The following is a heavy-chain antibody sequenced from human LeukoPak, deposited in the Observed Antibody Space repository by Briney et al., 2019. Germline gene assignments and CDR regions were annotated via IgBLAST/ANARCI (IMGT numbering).Heavy chain of an antibody. Sequence: SETLSLTCAVYGGSFSGYYWSWIRQPPGKGLEWIGEINHSGSTYDNPSLKSRVTMSVDTANNQFSLKMSSVTAADTAVYYCARGGTTVQRVHYYYYYYMDVWGKGTTVTVSS. D-gene: IGHD4-17*01. J-gene: IGHJ6*03. CDR1: GGSFSGYY. CDR2: INHSGST. V-gene: IGHV4-34*01. CDR3: ARGGTTVQRVHYYYYYYMDV.